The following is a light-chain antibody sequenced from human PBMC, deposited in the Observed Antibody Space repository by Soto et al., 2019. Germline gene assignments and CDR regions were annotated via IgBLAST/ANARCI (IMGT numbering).Light chain of an antibody. CDR3: ATCDDSLNGYV. V-gene: IGLV1-44*01. CDR2: SDD. J-gene: IGLJ1*01. CDR1: SSNLGSNT. Sequence: QSVLTQPPSASGTPGQRITISCSGSSSNLGSNTVNWYRQLPGAAPKLLIHSDDQRPSGVPARFSGSKSGTSVSLAISGLQSDDEAEYYCATCDDSLNGYVFGTGTKLTVL.